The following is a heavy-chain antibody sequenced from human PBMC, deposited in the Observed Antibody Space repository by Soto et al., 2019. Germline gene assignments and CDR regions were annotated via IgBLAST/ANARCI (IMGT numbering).Heavy chain of an antibody. D-gene: IGHD6-13*01. CDR3: ARFKTQGYSWYQFSYYGVDV. Sequence: KPSETLSLTCAVSGYSISSGYYWGWIRQSPKKGLEWIGNIYHSGSTYHSPSLRSRVIMSVDTSKNQFSLKLSAVTAADTAVYYCARFKTQGYSWYQFSYYGVDVCGQGPTVTVS. V-gene: IGHV4-38-2*01. J-gene: IGHJ6*02. CDR1: GYSISSGYY. CDR2: IYHSGST.